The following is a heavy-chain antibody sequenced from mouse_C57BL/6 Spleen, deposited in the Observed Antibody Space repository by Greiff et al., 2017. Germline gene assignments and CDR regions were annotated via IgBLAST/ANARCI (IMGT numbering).Heavy chain of an antibody. Sequence: VHVKQSGPELVKPGASVKISCKASGYSFTGYYMNWVKQSPEKSLEWIGEINPSTGGTTYNQKFKAKATLTVDKSSSTAYMQLKSLTSEDSAVYYCASLGSSGAYWGQGTLVTVSA. CDR1: GYSFTGYY. J-gene: IGHJ3*01. V-gene: IGHV1-42*01. CDR2: INPSTGGT. D-gene: IGHD1-1*01. CDR3: ASLGSSGAY.